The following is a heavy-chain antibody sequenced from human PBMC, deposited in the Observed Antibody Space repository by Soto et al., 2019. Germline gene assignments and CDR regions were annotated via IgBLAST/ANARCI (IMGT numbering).Heavy chain of an antibody. CDR1: GFSVSTSH. V-gene: IGHV3-53*01. D-gene: IGHD3-10*01. CDR2: IYSGGAT. Sequence: EVQLVDSGGGLIQPGGSLRLSCAAAGFSVSTSHMNWVRQTPGKGLEWVSVIYSGGATYYAASVKGRFTISRDKSKNTVYLQMNSLRAEDTAVYYCPRVGPYDSGSYMLRYNWFDPWGQGTLVTVSS. CDR3: PRVGPYDSGSYMLRYNWFDP. J-gene: IGHJ5*02.